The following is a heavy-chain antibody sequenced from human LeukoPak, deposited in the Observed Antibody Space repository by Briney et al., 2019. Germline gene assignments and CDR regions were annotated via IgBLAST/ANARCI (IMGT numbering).Heavy chain of an antibody. CDR2: ISVRSNYR. J-gene: IGHJ4*02. CDR3: VRLRRNSDRSGYYYYYDY. V-gene: IGHV3-21*01. CDR1: GYTFSDFS. D-gene: IGHD3-22*01. Sequence: PGGSLTLSCAASGYTFSDFSVNWVRQAPGKGLEWVSSISVRSNYRYYADSVRGRFTISRADARDSLFLQMNSLRAEDTAVYFCVRLRRNSDRSGYYYYYDYWGQGTLVTVSS.